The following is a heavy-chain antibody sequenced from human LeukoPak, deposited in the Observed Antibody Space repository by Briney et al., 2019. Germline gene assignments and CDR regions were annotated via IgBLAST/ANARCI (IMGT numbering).Heavy chain of an antibody. CDR2: IKSKTDGGTT. V-gene: IGHV3-15*01. J-gene: IGHJ4*02. Sequence: GGSLRLSCAASGFTFTNAWMSWVRQAPGKGLEWVGRIKSKTDGGTTDHAAPVKGRFTLSRDDSKNTLYLQMNSLKTEDTAVYYCTTDLGTLRYFDWSTDYWGQGTLVTVSS. D-gene: IGHD3-9*01. CDR3: TTDLGTLRYFDWSTDY. CDR1: GFTFTNAW.